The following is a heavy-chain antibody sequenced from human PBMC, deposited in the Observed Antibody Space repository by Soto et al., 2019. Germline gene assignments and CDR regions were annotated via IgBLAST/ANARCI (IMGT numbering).Heavy chain of an antibody. V-gene: IGHV4-31*03. Sequence: QVQLQESGPGLVKSSQTLSLICTVSGGSISSDGNYWSWIRQHPGKGLEWIGYIYYSGSTNYNPSLKSRVTISVDTSKNQFSLKLNSVTAADTAVYYCARARMVRGIIYYYGMDVWGQGTTVTVSS. CDR3: ARARMVRGIIYYYGMDV. CDR1: GGSISSDGNY. CDR2: IYYSGST. D-gene: IGHD3-10*01. J-gene: IGHJ6*02.